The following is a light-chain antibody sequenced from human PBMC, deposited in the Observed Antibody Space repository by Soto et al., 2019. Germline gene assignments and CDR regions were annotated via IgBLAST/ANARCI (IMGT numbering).Light chain of an antibody. J-gene: IGKJ4*01. V-gene: IGKV3-15*01. Sequence: EIVMTQFPATLSGSPGEIATLACSASQIVSSNLAWYQQKPVQAPRLLIYGASTRATGIPARVSGSGSWTEFTLTISSLQPEDFATYYCQQANRFPLPFGGGTKVDI. CDR3: QQANRFPLP. CDR1: QIVSSN. CDR2: GAS.